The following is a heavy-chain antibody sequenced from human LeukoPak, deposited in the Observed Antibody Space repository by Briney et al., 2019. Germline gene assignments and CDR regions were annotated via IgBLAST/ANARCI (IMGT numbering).Heavy chain of an antibody. Sequence: GGSLRLSCAASGFTFISYSMNWVRQAPGKGVEWVSYISSSGSTIYYADSVKGRFTISRDNAKNSLYLQMNSLRAEDTAVYYCAELGITMIGGVWGKGTTVTISS. J-gene: IGHJ6*04. D-gene: IGHD3-10*02. CDR3: AELGITMIGGV. CDR1: GFTFISYS. CDR2: ISSSGSTI. V-gene: IGHV3-48*03.